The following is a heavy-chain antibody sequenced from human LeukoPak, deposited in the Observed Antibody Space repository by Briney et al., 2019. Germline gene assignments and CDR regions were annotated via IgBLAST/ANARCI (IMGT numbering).Heavy chain of an antibody. CDR2: IHYSGST. J-gene: IGHJ5*02. V-gene: IGHV4-61*01. CDR3: ARAALDNWFDP. Sequence: SETLSLTCTVSGGSVSSGSYYWSWVRQPPGKGLEWIGNIHYSGSTNYNPSHRSRITISVDTSKNQFSLKLSSVTAADTAVYYCARAALDNWFDPWGQGTLVTVSS. CDR1: GGSVSSGSYY.